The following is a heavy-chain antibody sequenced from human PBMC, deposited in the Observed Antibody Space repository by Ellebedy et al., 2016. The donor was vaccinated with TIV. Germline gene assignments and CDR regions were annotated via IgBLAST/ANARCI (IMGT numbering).Heavy chain of an antibody. CDR2: IHDSEYT. CDR3: ARLLITMVYGMDV. D-gene: IGHD3-10*01. CDR1: GGSISSYY. J-gene: IGHJ6*02. Sequence: MPSETLSLTCTVSGGSISSYYWSWIRQPPGKGLEWIGYIHDSEYTNYNPSLKSRVTMSMDTSKNQFSLKLSSVTAADTAVYYCARLLITMVYGMDVWGQGTTVTVSS. V-gene: IGHV4-59*12.